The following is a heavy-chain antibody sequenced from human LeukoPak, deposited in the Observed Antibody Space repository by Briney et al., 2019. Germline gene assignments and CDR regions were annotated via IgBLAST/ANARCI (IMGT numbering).Heavy chain of an antibody. CDR2: INHSGST. Sequence: SETLSLTCAVYGGSFSGYYWSWIRQPPGKGLEWIGEINHSGSTNYNPSLKSRVTISVDTSKNQFSLKLSSVTAADTAVYYCASSPIGDFWSGYHYYFDYWGQGTLVTVSS. D-gene: IGHD3-3*01. CDR3: ASSPIGDFWSGYHYYFDY. J-gene: IGHJ4*02. CDR1: GGSFSGYY. V-gene: IGHV4-34*01.